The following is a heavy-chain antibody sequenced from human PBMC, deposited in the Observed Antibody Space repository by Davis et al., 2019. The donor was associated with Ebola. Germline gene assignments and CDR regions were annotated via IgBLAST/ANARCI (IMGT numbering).Heavy chain of an antibody. D-gene: IGHD2-15*01. Sequence: GESLKISCAASGFTFSNAWMSWVRQAPGKGLEWVGRIKSKTDGGTTDYAAPVKGRFTISRDDSKNTLYLQMNSLRAEDTAVYYCARAQGVVQGYFDLRGRGTVVTVSS. V-gene: IGHV3-15*01. J-gene: IGHJ2*01. CDR1: GFTFSNAW. CDR3: ARAQGVVQGYFDL. CDR2: IKSKTDGGTT.